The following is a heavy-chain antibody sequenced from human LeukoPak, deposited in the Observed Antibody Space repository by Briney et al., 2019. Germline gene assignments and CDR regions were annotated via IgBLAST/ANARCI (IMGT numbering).Heavy chain of an antibody. J-gene: IGHJ3*02. CDR1: GFTFSSYS. D-gene: IGHD3-22*01. V-gene: IGHV3-21*01. CDR2: ISSSSYI. CDR3: ARDTDSSGYYHAFDI. Sequence: GGSLRLSCAASGFTFSSYSMNWVRQAPGKGLEWVSSISSSSYIYYADSVKGRFTISRDNAKNSLYLQMNSLRAEDTAVYYCARDTDSSGYYHAFDIWGQGTMVTVSS.